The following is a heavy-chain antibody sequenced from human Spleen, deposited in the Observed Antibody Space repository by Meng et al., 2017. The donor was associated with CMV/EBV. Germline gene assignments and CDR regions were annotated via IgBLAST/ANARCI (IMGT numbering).Heavy chain of an antibody. D-gene: IGHD5-18*01. V-gene: IGHV3-74*01. Sequence: GESLKISCAASGFTFSNYWMHWVRQAPGKGLVWVSLINSDGSSTTYADSVKGRFTISRDDAKNTLYLQMNSLRAEDTAVYYCASQVYSSRDYWGQGTLVTVSS. CDR1: GFTFSNYW. J-gene: IGHJ4*02. CDR2: INSDGSST. CDR3: ASQVYSSRDY.